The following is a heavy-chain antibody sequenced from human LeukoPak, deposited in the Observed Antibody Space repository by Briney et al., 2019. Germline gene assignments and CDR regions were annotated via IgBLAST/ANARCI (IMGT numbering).Heavy chain of an antibody. CDR2: LYSGDST. D-gene: IGHD1-14*01. Sequence: GGSLRLSCAASGFSVSTNYMNWVRQAPGKGLEWVSILYSGDSTYYADFVNGRFIVSRNKSKNTLYLQMDSLRVEDSAEYYCGRAGDDNHCYLDFWGRGTLVTVSS. V-gene: IGHV3-53*01. CDR1: GFSVSTNY. J-gene: IGHJ2*01. CDR3: GRAGDDNHCYLDF.